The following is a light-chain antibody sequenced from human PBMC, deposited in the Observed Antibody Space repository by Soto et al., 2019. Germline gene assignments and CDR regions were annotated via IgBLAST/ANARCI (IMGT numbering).Light chain of an antibody. CDR1: QSLLHSNGYNY. V-gene: IGKV2-28*01. J-gene: IGKJ1*01. CDR2: LGS. CDR3: RQALQTPQT. Sequence: DIVMTQSPLSLPVTPGEPASISCRSSQSLLHSNGYNYLDWYLQKPGQSPQLLLYLGSNRASGVPDRFSGSGSGTAVTLKISRGEAEDVVVYYCRQALQTPQTFGQGTKVEIK.